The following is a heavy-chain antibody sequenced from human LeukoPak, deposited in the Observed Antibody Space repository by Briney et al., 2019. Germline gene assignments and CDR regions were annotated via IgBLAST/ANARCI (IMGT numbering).Heavy chain of an antibody. CDR3: AKASGSGYFYYFDY. CDR2: ISGSGGGT. J-gene: IGHJ4*02. V-gene: IGHV3-23*01. D-gene: IGHD3-22*01. Sequence: GGSLRLSCAASGFTFSSYAMSWVRQAPGKGLEWVSAISGSGGGTLYADSVKGRFTISRDNSKNTLYLQMNSLRAEDTAVYYCAKASGSGYFYYFDYWGQGTLVTVSS. CDR1: GFTFSSYA.